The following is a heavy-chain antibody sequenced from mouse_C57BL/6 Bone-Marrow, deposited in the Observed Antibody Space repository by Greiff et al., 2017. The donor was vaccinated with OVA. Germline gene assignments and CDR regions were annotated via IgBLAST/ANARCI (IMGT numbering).Heavy chain of an antibody. D-gene: IGHD1-1*01. J-gene: IGHJ1*03. Sequence: VQLQQSGPVLVKPGASVKMSCKASGYTFTDYYMNWVKQSHGKSLEWIGVINPYNGGTSYNQKFKGKATLTVDKSSSTAYMELNSLTSEDSAVYYCASLYYYGSDWYFDVWGTGTTVTVSS. CDR3: ASLYYYGSDWYFDV. V-gene: IGHV1-19*01. CDR2: INPYNGGT. CDR1: GYTFTDYY.